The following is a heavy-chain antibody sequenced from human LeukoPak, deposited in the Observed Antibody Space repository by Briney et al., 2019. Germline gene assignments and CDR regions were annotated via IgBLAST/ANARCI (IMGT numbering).Heavy chain of an antibody. CDR2: ISSSSSTI. CDR3: ARGVSMIVVATGLFDY. CDR1: GFTFSSYS. Sequence: GGSLRLSCAASGFTFSSYSMNWVRQAPGKGLEWVSYISSSSSTIYYADSVKGRFTISRDNAKNSLYLQMNSLRDEDTAVCYCARGVSMIVVATGLFDYWGQGTLVTVSS. J-gene: IGHJ4*02. V-gene: IGHV3-48*02. D-gene: IGHD3-22*01.